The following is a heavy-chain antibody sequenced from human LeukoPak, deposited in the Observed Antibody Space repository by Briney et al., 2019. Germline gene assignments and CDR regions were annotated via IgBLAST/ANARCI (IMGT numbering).Heavy chain of an antibody. CDR1: GGPISSFY. D-gene: IGHD5-18*01. V-gene: IGHV4-59*12. Sequence: SETLSLTCTVSGGPISSFYWGCIRQPPGKGLEWIGYISYIGSTNYNPSLKSRVTISVDTSKNQFSLKLSSVTAADTAVYYWARDGIHVGGIQLWFILEEWRQGTLVTVSS. J-gene: IGHJ4*02. CDR2: ISYIGST. CDR3: ARDGIHVGGIQLWFILEE.